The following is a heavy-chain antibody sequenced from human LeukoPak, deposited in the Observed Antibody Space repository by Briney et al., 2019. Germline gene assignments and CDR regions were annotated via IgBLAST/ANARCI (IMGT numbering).Heavy chain of an antibody. V-gene: IGHV4-4*07. CDR2: IYTSGST. CDR1: GGSISSYY. CDR3: ARASEEYYYDSSGYPIEV. D-gene: IGHD3-22*01. J-gene: IGHJ4*02. Sequence: PSETLSLTCPVSGGSISSYYWSWIRQPAGKGLECIGRIYTSGSTNYNPSLKSRVTMSVDTSKNQSSLKLSSVTAADTAVYYCARASEEYYYDSSGYPIEVWGQGTLVTVSS.